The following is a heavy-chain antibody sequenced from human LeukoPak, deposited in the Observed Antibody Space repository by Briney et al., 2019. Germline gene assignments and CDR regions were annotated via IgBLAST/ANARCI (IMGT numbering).Heavy chain of an antibody. V-gene: IGHV1-2*02. CDR1: GYTFTGYY. J-gene: IGHJ5*02. D-gene: IGHD2-2*01. CDR3: AIVVPAATNTGGNWFDP. Sequence: ASVKVSCKASGYTFTGYYMHWVRQAPGQGLEWMGWINPNSGGTNYAQKFQGRVTMTRDTSISTAYMELSRLRSDDTAVYYCAIVVPAATNTGGNWFDPWGQGTLVTVSS. CDR2: INPNSGGT.